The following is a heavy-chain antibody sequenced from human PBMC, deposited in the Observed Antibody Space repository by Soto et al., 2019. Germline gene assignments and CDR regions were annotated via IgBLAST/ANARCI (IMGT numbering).Heavy chain of an antibody. Sequence: AGGSLRLSCAASGFTFSSYGMHWVRQAPGKGLEWVAVIWYDGSNKYYADSVKGRFTISRDNSKNTLYLQMNSLRAEDTAVYYCARTSFSYYYYGMDVWGQGTTVTVSS. V-gene: IGHV3-33*01. J-gene: IGHJ6*02. D-gene: IGHD2-2*01. CDR1: GFTFSSYG. CDR2: IWYDGSNK. CDR3: ARTSFSYYYYGMDV.